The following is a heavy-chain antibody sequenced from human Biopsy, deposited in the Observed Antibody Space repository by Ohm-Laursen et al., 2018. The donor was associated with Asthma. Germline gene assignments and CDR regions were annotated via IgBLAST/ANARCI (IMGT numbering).Heavy chain of an antibody. Sequence: SDTLSLTCTVSGGSISSGGYYWSWIRQHPGKGLEWIGYIYYSGSTYYNPSLKSRVTISVDTSKNQFSLKLSSVTAADTAVYYCARVPHYDILTGFPHRYYYGMDVWGQGTTVTVSS. J-gene: IGHJ6*02. V-gene: IGHV4-31*03. D-gene: IGHD3-9*01. CDR3: ARVPHYDILTGFPHRYYYGMDV. CDR1: GGSISSGGYY. CDR2: IYYSGST.